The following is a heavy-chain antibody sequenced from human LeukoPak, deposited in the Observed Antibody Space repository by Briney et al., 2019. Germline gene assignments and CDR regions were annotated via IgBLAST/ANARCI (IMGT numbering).Heavy chain of an antibody. CDR1: GYTFTGYY. D-gene: IGHD1-1*01. Sequence: GASVKVSCKASGYTFTGYYMHWVRQAPGQGLEWMGWINPNSGGTNYAQKFQGWVTMTRDTSISTAYMELSRLRSDDTAVYYCARGLLTRSGWLDPWGQGTLVTVSS. J-gene: IGHJ5*02. CDR3: ARGLLTRSGWLDP. V-gene: IGHV1-2*04. CDR2: INPNSGGT.